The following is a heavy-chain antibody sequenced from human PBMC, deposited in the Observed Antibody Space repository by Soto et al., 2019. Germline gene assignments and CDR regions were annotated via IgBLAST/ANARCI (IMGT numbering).Heavy chain of an antibody. CDR2: IYYSGST. J-gene: IGHJ4*02. V-gene: IGHV4-31*03. CDR1: GGSISSGGYY. Sequence: ASETMSLTCTVSGGSISSGGYYWSWIRQHPGKGLEWIGYIYYSGSTYYNPSLKSRVTISVDTSKNQFSLKLSSVTAADTAVYYCARGGHFYYDILTGYSRTFDYWGQGTLVTVSS. CDR3: ARGGHFYYDILTGYSRTFDY. D-gene: IGHD3-9*01.